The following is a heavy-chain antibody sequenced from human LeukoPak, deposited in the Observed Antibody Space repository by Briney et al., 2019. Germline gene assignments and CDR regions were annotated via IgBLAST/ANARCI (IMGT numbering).Heavy chain of an antibody. CDR2: IYTSGST. CDR1: GGSISSYY. Sequence: PSETLSLTCTVSGGSISSYYWSWIRQPAGKGLEWIGRIYTSGSTNYNPSLKSRVTMSVDTSKNQFSLKLSSVTAADTAVYYWARVRYFDWLFVGTCRYYFDYWGQGTLVTVSS. D-gene: IGHD3-9*01. CDR3: ARVRYFDWLFVGTCRYYFDY. J-gene: IGHJ4*02. V-gene: IGHV4-4*07.